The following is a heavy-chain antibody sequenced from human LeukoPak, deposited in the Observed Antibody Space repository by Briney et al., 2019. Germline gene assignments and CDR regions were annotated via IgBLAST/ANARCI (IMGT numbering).Heavy chain of an antibody. CDR1: GYTFTSYG. Sequence: GASVKVSCKASGYTFTSYGISWVRQAPGQGLEWMGWISAYNGNTNYAQKLQGRVTMTTDTSTSTAYMELRSLRSDDTAVYYCARVRHDSSGYYTYNWFDPWGQGTLVTVSS. CDR3: ARVRHDSSGYYTYNWFDP. CDR2: ISAYNGNT. V-gene: IGHV1-18*01. J-gene: IGHJ5*02. D-gene: IGHD3-22*01.